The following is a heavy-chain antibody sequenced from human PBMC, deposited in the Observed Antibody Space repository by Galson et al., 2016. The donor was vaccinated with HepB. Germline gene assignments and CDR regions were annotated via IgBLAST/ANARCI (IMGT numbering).Heavy chain of an antibody. Sequence: TLSLTCTVSGVSTISGDYYWSWIRQSPGKGLESIGYIYHTVVTFYNPSFRGRVTTSIDTSKKQFSLKLSSVTAADTAVYYCSRGTHSSRWYFLDYWGQGILVTVSS. V-gene: IGHV4-31*03. CDR2: IYHTVVT. J-gene: IGHJ4*02. CDR3: SRGTHSSRWYFLDY. D-gene: IGHD3-22*01. CDR1: GVSTISGDYY.